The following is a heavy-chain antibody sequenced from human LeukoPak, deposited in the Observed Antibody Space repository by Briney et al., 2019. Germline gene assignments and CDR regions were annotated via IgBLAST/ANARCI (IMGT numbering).Heavy chain of an antibody. D-gene: IGHD3-3*01. CDR1: GGSISSSSYY. J-gene: IGHJ4*02. V-gene: IGHV4-39*07. CDR3: ARDLDFWSGYYTTRDY. Sequence: SETLSLTCTVSGGSISSSSYYWGWIRQPPGKGLEWIGSIYYSGSTYYNPSLKSRVTISVDMSKNQFSLKLSSVTAADTAVYYCARDLDFWSGYYTTRDYWGQGTLVTVSS. CDR2: IYYSGST.